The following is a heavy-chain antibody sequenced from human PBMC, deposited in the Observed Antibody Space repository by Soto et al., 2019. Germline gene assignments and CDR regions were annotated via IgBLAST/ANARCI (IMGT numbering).Heavy chain of an antibody. D-gene: IGHD2-8*01. V-gene: IGHV1-2*02. CDR1: GYTFTGYY. CDR2: INPESGGT. CDR3: ARGDSTDCSNGVCSFFYNHDMDV. Sequence: ASVKVSCKASGYTFTGYYLHWVRQAPGQGLDWMGWINPESGGTNYAQEFQGRVTMTRDASLSTAYMELTRLTSDDTAIYYCARGDSTDCSNGVCSFFYNHDMDVWGQGTTVTVSS. J-gene: IGHJ6*02.